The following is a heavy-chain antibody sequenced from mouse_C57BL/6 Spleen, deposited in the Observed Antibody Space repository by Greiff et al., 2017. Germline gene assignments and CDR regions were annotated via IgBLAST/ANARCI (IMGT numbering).Heavy chain of an antibody. CDR2: ISSGSSTS. CDR1: GFTFSDYG. V-gene: IGHV5-17*01. J-gene: IGHJ4*01. CDR3: ARPTNWEGAMDY. Sequence: EVKLVESGGGLVKPGGSLKLSCAASGFTFSDYGMHWVRQAPEKGLEWVAYISSGSSTSYYADTVKGRFTISRDNAKNTLFLQMTSLRSEDTAMYYCARPTNWEGAMDYWGQGTSVTVSS. D-gene: IGHD4-1*01.